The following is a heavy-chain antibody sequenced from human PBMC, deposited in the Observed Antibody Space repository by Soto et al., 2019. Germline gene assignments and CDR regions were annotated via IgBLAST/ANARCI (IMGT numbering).Heavy chain of an antibody. J-gene: IGHJ3*02. Sequence: EVQLVESGGGLVQPGGSLRLTCAASGFTFSNYWMHWVRQAPEKGLVWVSRMSNDGSSTNYADSVKGRFTISRDNAKXXXXXXXXXXXXXXXXXXXXXXXXXXXXXXXXAXVFEIWGQGTVVTVSS. V-gene: IGHV3-74*01. CDR3: XXXXXXXXXXXXAXVFEI. CDR1: GFTFSNYW. CDR2: MSNDGSST.